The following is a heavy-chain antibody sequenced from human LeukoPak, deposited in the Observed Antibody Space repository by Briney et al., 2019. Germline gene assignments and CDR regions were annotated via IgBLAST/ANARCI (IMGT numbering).Heavy chain of an antibody. D-gene: IGHD7-27*01. CDR3: ARDELGFDY. CDR2: IYYSGST. J-gene: IGHJ4*02. CDR1: GGSISPYY. Sequence: SETLSLTCTVSGGSISPYYWSWIRQPPGKGLEWIGYIYYSGSTNYNPSLKSRVTISLDTSKNQFSLKLSSVTAADTAVYYCARDELGFDYWGQGTLVTVSS. V-gene: IGHV4-59*01.